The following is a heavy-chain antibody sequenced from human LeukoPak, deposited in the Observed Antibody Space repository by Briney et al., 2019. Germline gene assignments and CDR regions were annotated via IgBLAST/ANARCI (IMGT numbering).Heavy chain of an antibody. J-gene: IGHJ4*02. Sequence: GGSLRLSCAASGFTFDDYAMHWVRQAPGKGLEWVSGISWNSGSIGYADSVKGRFTISRDNAKNSLYLQMNSLRAEDTALYYCAKTESPGSSWYPYYFDYWGQGTLVTVSS. CDR2: ISWNSGSI. D-gene: IGHD6-13*01. CDR1: GFTFDDYA. V-gene: IGHV3-9*01. CDR3: AKTESPGSSWYPYYFDY.